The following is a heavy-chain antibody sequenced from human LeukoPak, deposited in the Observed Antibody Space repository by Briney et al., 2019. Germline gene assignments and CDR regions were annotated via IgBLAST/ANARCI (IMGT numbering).Heavy chain of an antibody. Sequence: SVKVSCKASGGTFSSYAISWVRQAPGQGLEWMGGIIPIFGTANYAQKFQGRVTMTRDTSTSTVYMELSSLRSEDTAVYYCAREDHPGYCSSTSCYPGHWGQGTLVTVSS. CDR1: GGTFSSYA. CDR3: AREDHPGYCSSTSCYPGH. D-gene: IGHD2-2*01. J-gene: IGHJ4*02. CDR2: IIPIFGTA. V-gene: IGHV1-69*05.